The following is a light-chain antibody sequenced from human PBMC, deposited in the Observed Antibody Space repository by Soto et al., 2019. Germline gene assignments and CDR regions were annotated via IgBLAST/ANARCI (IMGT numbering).Light chain of an antibody. J-gene: IGKJ1*01. CDR3: QQSYSTYSLT. Sequence: DIQMTQSPSPLSASVGDRVTITCRASQTIRNYLNWYQQKPGEAPKLLIYAASRLQSGVPSRFSGSGSGTDFTLTINTLQPEDIATYYCQQSYSTYSLTFGQGTK. CDR1: QTIRNY. V-gene: IGKV1-39*01. CDR2: AAS.